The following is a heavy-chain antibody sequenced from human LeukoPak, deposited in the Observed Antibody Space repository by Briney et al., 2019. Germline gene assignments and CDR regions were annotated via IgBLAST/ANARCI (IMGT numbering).Heavy chain of an antibody. D-gene: IGHD6-19*01. CDR3: ARDNSDWGSTWFDP. V-gene: IGHV1-18*01. CDR1: GYTLTSYG. J-gene: IGHJ5*02. CDR2: ISAYNGNT. Sequence: GASVKVSCKASGYTLTSYGISWVRQAPGQGLEWMGWISAYNGNTNYAQKLQGRVTMTTDTSTSTAYMELRSLRSDDTAVYYCARDNSDWGSTWFDPWGQGSLVTVSS.